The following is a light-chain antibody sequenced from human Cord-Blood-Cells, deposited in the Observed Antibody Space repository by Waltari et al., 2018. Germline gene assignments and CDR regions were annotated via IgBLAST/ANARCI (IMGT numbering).Light chain of an antibody. CDR1: SSAVGGSTY. CDR2: DVS. CDR3: CSYAGSYTWV. V-gene: IGLV2-11*01. J-gene: IGLJ3*02. Sequence: QSALTQPRSVSGPPGLSVTIPCTGPSSAVGGSTYVHWYHQHPGKAPKLMIYDVSKRPSGVPDRFSVSKSGNTASLTISGLQSEDESDYYCCSYAGSYTWVFGGGTKLTVL.